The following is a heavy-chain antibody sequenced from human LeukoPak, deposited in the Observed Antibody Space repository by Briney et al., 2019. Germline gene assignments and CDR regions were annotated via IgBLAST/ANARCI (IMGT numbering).Heavy chain of an antibody. V-gene: IGHV3-30*18. CDR3: GKSIAVAGDDAFDI. J-gene: IGHJ3*02. CDR1: GFTFSSYG. D-gene: IGHD6-19*01. Sequence: PGRSLRLSCAASGFTFSSYGMHWVRQAPGKGLEWVAVISYDGSNKYYADSVKGRFTISRDNSKNTLYLQMYSLRAEDTAVYYCGKSIAVAGDDAFDIWGQGTMVTVSS. CDR2: ISYDGSNK.